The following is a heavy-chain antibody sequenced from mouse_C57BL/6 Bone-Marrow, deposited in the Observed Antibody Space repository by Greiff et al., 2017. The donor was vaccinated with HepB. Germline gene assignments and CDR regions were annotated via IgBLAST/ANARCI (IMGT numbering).Heavy chain of an antibody. V-gene: IGHV7-1*01. D-gene: IGHD2-12*01. CDR2: SRNKANDYTT. CDR3: ARDAYYSDYAMDY. Sequence: EVHLVESGGGLVQSGRSLRLSCATSGFTFSDFYMEWVRQAPGKGLEWIAASRNKANDYTTEYSASVKGRFIVSRDTSQSILYLQMNALRAEDTAIYYCARDAYYSDYAMDYWGQGTSVTVSS. J-gene: IGHJ4*01. CDR1: GFTFSDFY.